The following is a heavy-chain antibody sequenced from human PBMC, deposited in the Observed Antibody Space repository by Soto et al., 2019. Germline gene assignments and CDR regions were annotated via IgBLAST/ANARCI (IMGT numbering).Heavy chain of an antibody. CDR2: IYYSGST. D-gene: IGHD3-3*01. J-gene: IGHJ4*02. Sequence: QVQLQESGPGLVKPSETLSLTCSVSGGSIGSYYWSWIWQRPWKGLEWVWYIYYSGSTNHNPSLKSRVTVSVDTSKNQFSLKLSSVTAAATAVYYCARGGWRQIDYWGQGTLFTVSS. CDR3: ARGGWRQIDY. V-gene: IGHV4-59*08. CDR1: GGSIGSYY.